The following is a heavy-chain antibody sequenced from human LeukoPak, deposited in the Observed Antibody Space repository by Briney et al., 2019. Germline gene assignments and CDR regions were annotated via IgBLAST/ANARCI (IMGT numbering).Heavy chain of an antibody. Sequence: PGGSLRLSCAASGLTFSSYGMHWVRQAPGKGLVWVSGITCDGSNKSYADSVKGRFTISRDNAENTLYLQMNSLRAEDTAVYYCAREREMATSNALDIWGQGTMVTVSS. CDR3: AREREMATSNALDI. CDR1: GLTFSSYG. J-gene: IGHJ3*02. D-gene: IGHD5-24*01. CDR2: ITCDGSNK. V-gene: IGHV3-74*01.